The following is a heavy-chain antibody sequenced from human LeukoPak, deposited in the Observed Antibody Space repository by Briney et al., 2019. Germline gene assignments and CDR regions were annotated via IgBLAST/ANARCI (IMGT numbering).Heavy chain of an antibody. J-gene: IGHJ4*02. CDR1: GGSISSYY. CDR3: ARQLARVGAIYY. D-gene: IGHD1-26*01. Sequence: SETLSLTCTVSGGSISSYYWSWIRQPPGKGLGWIGEINHSGSTNYNPSLKSRVTISVDTSKNQFSLKLSSVTAADTAVYYCARQLARVGAIYYWGQGTLVTVSS. CDR2: INHSGST. V-gene: IGHV4-34*01.